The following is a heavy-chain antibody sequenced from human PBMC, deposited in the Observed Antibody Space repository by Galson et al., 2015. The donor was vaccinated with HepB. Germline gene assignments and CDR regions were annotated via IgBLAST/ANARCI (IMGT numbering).Heavy chain of an antibody. V-gene: IGHV3-74*01. CDR3: HTTTVTTGYYAMDV. Sequence: SLRLSCAASGFTFSSYVMHWVRQAPGKGLVWVSRINSDGSSTSYADSVKGRFTISRDNAKNTLFLQMNSLRAEDTAVYYCHTTTVTTGYYAMDVWGQGTMVTVSS. CDR1: GFTFSSYV. J-gene: IGHJ6*02. D-gene: IGHD4-17*01. CDR2: INSDGSST.